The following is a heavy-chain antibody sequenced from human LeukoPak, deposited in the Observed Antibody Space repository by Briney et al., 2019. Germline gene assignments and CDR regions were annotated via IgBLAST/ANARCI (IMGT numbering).Heavy chain of an antibody. CDR1: GFTFSSYA. CDR3: ARVGGGWYYFDY. Sequence: PGGSLRLSCAASGFTFSSYAMHWVRQAPGKGLEWVAVISYDGSNKYYADSVKGRFTISRDNSKNMLYPQMNSLRAEDTAVYYCARVGGGWYYFDYWGQGALVTVSS. D-gene: IGHD6-19*01. V-gene: IGHV3-30-3*01. J-gene: IGHJ4*02. CDR2: ISYDGSNK.